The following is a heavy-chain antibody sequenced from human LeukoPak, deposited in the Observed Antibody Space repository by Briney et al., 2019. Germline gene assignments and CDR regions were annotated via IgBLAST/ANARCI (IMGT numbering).Heavy chain of an antibody. CDR1: GFPFISSA. Sequence: SVKVSCRPSGFPFISSAIQWVRQARGQRLEWVGWIALGSGNTNYAQKFQERVTITRDLSTSTAYIELSSLRSEDTAVFYCAAESLENDRSVFSGFDLWGRGTLVTVSS. J-gene: IGHJ2*01. D-gene: IGHD5/OR15-5a*01. CDR3: AAESLENDRSVFSGFDL. V-gene: IGHV1-58*02. CDR2: IALGSGNT.